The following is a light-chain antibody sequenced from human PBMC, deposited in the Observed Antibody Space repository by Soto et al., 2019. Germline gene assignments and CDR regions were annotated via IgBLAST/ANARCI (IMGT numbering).Light chain of an antibody. CDR3: QAWESSTVV. CDR1: KLGEKY. CDR2: QDS. Sequence: SYELTQPPSVSVSPGQTASITCSGDKLGEKYACWYQQKPGQSPVLVIYQDSKRPSGIPERFSGSNSGNTATLTISWTQAMDEADYYCQAWESSTVVFGGGTKVTVL. J-gene: IGLJ2*01. V-gene: IGLV3-1*01.